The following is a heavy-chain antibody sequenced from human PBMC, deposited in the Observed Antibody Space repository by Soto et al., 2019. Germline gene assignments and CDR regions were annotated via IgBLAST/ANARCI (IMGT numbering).Heavy chain of an antibody. CDR1: GYSFTSYW. D-gene: IGHD6-19*01. CDR3: ARQYSSGWYLYYFDY. Sequence: GESLKISCKGSGYSFTSYWIGWVRQMPGKGLEWMGIIYPGDSDTRYSPSFQGQVTISADKSISTAYLQWSSLKASDTAMYYCARQYSSGWYLYYFDYWGQGTLVTVSS. CDR2: IYPGDSDT. V-gene: IGHV5-51*01. J-gene: IGHJ4*02.